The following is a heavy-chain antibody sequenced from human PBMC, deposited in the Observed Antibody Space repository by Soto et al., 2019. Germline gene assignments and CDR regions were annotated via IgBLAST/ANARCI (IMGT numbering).Heavy chain of an antibody. D-gene: IGHD6-13*01. V-gene: IGHV4-34*01. CDR2: INHSGST. CDR3: ARGLRQAAGILVPLDP. J-gene: IGHJ5*02. Sequence: PSETLSLTCAVYGGSFSAYHWSWIRQAPGKGLEWIGEINHSGSTNYNPSLKSRVTISVDTSKNQFSLKLSSVTAADTAVYYCARGLRQAAGILVPLDPWGQGTMVTV. CDR1: GGSFSAYH.